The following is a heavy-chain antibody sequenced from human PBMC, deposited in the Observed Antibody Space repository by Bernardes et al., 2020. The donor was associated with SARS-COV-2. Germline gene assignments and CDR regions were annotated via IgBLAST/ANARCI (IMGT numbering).Heavy chain of an antibody. D-gene: IGHD6-19*01. V-gene: IGHV3-30-3*01. CDR3: ARDVHSSGDGGFDS. CDR1: GFTFSTYA. CDR2: ISYGGNSK. Sequence: GGSLRLSCAASGFTFSTYAMNWVRQAPGKGLEWVAVISYGGNSKYYAESVKGRFTISRDNSKNTLYLDMSGLRGEDTAVYFCARDVHSSGDGGFDSWGQGTLVTVSS. J-gene: IGHJ4*02.